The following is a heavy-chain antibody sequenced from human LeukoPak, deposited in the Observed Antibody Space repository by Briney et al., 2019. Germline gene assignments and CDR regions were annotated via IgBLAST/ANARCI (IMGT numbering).Heavy chain of an antibody. D-gene: IGHD1-26*01. CDR2: ISGSGSST. Sequence: PGGSLRLSCAASGFTFSNYAMSWVRQAPGKGLEWVSTISGSGSSTYYADSVKGRFTISRDKSKNTLYLQMNSLRAEDTAVYYCAKDQEWELTHYFDYWGQGTLVTVSS. V-gene: IGHV3-23*01. CDR3: AKDQEWELTHYFDY. CDR1: GFTFSNYA. J-gene: IGHJ4*02.